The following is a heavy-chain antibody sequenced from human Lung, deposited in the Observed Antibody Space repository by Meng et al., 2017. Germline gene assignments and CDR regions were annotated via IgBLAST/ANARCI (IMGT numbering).Heavy chain of an antibody. CDR3: ARGGVTTDD. V-gene: IGHV3-74*01. D-gene: IGHD4-17*01. J-gene: IGHJ4*02. CDR2: ITGDGSST. Sequence: EVRRVEFGGGLVQPGGSLVLSCAASGFTFSTHWMHWVRQAPGKGLEWVSRITGDGSSTIYADSVQGRFTMSRDNAKNTLSLQMNSLRAEDTAVYYCARGGVTTDDWGQGTLVTVSS. CDR1: GFTFSTHW.